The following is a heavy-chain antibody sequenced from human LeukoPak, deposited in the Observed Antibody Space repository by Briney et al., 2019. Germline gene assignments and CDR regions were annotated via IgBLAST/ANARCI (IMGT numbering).Heavy chain of an antibody. J-gene: IGHJ4*02. CDR1: GYTFTSYG. CDR3: ATEGVGSTSSSSPDY. CDR2: ISGYTGKT. Sequence: ASVKVSCKASGYTFTSYGISWVRQAPGQGLEWMGWISGYTGKTNSAQILQGRVTMTTDISTSTAYMELRSLISEDTAVYYCATEGVGSTSSSSPDYWGQGTLVTVSS. D-gene: IGHD1-26*01. V-gene: IGHV1-18*01.